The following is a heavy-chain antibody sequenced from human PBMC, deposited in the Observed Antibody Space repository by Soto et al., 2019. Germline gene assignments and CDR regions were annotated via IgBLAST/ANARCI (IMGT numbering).Heavy chain of an antibody. V-gene: IGHV4-59*08. CDR2: IYYSGST. Sequence: PSETLSLTCTVSGGSISSYYWSWIRQPPGKGLEWIGYIYYSGSTNYNPSLKSRVTISVDTSKNQFSLKLSSVTAADTAVYYCARGHYDFWRGSIDSCTYYYYMDVWGKGTTVIVSS. D-gene: IGHD3-3*01. J-gene: IGHJ6*03. CDR1: GGSISSYY. CDR3: ARGHYDFWRGSIDSCTYYYYMDV.